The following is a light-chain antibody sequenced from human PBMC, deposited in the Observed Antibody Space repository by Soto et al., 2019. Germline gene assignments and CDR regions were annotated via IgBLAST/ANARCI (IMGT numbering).Light chain of an antibody. Sequence: EIVMTQSPATLSVSPGERATLSCRASQSVSSNLAWYQQKPGQAPSLLIYGASARATGIPARFSGGGSGTEFTLTISSLQSEDFAVYYCQHYNNWPFTFGQGTKLEI. V-gene: IGKV3-15*01. CDR2: GAS. J-gene: IGKJ2*01. CDR3: QHYNNWPFT. CDR1: QSVSSN.